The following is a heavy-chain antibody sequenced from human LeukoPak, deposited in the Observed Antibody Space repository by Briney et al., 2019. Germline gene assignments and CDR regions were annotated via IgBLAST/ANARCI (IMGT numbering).Heavy chain of an antibody. CDR2: ISGSGDTT. CDR3: ARDYGGSSPFDY. Sequence: GGSLRLSCAASGFTFSSYTMTWVRQAPGEGLEWVSGISGSGDTTYYADSVEGRFTISRDNSKNTLYLQMNSLRAEDTAVYYCARDYGGSSPFDYWGQGTLVTVSS. D-gene: IGHD4-23*01. J-gene: IGHJ4*02. V-gene: IGHV3-23*01. CDR1: GFTFSSYT.